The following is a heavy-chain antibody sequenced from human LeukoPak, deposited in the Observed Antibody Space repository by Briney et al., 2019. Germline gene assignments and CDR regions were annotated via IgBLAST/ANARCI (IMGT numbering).Heavy chain of an antibody. CDR3: AKDSYYYDSSPGY. D-gene: IGHD3-22*01. J-gene: IGHJ4*02. V-gene: IGHV3-23*01. Sequence: PGGSLRLSCAASGFIFSSYAMSWVRQAPGKGLEWVSAISGSGGSTYYADSVKGRFTISRDNSKNTLYLQMNSLRAEDTAVYYCAKDSYYYDSSPGYWGQGTLVTVSS. CDR1: GFIFSSYA. CDR2: ISGSGGST.